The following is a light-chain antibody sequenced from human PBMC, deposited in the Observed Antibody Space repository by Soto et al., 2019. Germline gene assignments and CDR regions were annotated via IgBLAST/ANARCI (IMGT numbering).Light chain of an antibody. J-gene: IGKJ2*01. V-gene: IGKV3-15*01. CDR1: QSVGTN. CDR3: QQYYYWPPYT. Sequence: VMTQSPATLSMSPGESATLTCRASQSVGTNLVWYQHKPGQAPRPLIYGASIRATGIPARFSASGSGTEFTLTISSLQSEDSAVYFCQQYYYWPPYTFGQGTKVDIK. CDR2: GAS.